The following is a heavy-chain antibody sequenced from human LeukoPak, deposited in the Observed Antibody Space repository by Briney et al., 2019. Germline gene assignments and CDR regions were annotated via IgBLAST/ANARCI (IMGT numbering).Heavy chain of an antibody. D-gene: IGHD2-15*01. CDR2: IRSKANSYAT. CDR1: GFTFSGSV. V-gene: IGHV3-73*01. Sequence: GGSLRLSCAASGFTFSGSVMHWVRQATGKGLEWVGRIRSKANSYATAYAASVKGRFTISREDSKNTAYLQMNSLKTEDTAVYYCSVNYCSGDNCYMFWGQGTLVTVSS. J-gene: IGHJ4*02. CDR3: SVNYCSGDNCYMF.